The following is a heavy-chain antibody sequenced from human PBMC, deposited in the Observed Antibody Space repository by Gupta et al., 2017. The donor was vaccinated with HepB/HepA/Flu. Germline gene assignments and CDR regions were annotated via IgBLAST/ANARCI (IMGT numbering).Heavy chain of an antibody. D-gene: IGHD3-22*01. J-gene: IGHJ5*01. V-gene: IGHV4-34*01. CDR3: SRGPSSGYSWFDS. Sequence: GGGGLLHPSETLTLTCGVSSKSFSGFFWSWIRLVPGKGLEWIGEINSVEEAKYHPSFMSRAFLSIDASKGEFSLKLASIIAADTAKYYCSRGPSSGYSWFDSWGQGIQVTVSS. CDR2: INSVEEA. CDR1: SKSFSGFF.